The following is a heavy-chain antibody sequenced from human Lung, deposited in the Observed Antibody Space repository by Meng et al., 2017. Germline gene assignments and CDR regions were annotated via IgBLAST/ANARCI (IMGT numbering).Heavy chain of an antibody. CDR1: GGSFSGYY. V-gene: IGHV4-34*01. Sequence: QVQLQQWGAGLLKPSETLSLTCAVYGGSFSGYYWSWICQPPGKGLEWIGEINHSGSTNYNPSLKSRVTISVDTSKNQFSLKLSSVTAADTAVYYCARPKQANWYFDLWGRGTLVTVSS. J-gene: IGHJ2*01. D-gene: IGHD1/OR15-1a*01. CDR3: ARPKQANWYFDL. CDR2: INHSGST.